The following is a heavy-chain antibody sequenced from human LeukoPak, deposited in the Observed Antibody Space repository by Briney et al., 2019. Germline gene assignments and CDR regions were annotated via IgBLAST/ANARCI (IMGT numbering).Heavy chain of an antibody. J-gene: IGHJ4*02. D-gene: IGHD3-10*01. CDR3: ARAGRSGITMVRGVIFSFDY. CDR1: GFTFSYYN. V-gene: IGHV3-21*01. CDR2: ISSSSSHI. Sequence: PGGSLRLSCAASGFTFSYYNMNWVRQAPGKGLEWVSSISSSSSHIYYADSVKGRFTISRDNAKNSLYLQMNSLRAEDTAVYYCARAGRSGITMVRGVIFSFDYWGQGTLVTVSS.